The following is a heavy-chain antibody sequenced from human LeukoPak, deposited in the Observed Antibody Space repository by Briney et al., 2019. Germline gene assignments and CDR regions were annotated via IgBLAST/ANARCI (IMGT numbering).Heavy chain of an antibody. Sequence: GGSLRLSCAASGFTFSSYAMSWVRQAPGKGLEWVSPISAGGGDTYYADSVKGRFTISRDNSKNTLYLQMNGLRAEDTAVYYCAKGGYSHVDVWGQGTTVTVSS. CDR1: GFTFSSYA. J-gene: IGHJ6*02. D-gene: IGHD5-18*01. V-gene: IGHV3-23*01. CDR3: AKGGYSHVDV. CDR2: ISAGGGDT.